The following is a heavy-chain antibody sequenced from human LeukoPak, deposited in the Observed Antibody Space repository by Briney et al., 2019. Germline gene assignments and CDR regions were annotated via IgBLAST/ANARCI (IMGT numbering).Heavy chain of an antibody. V-gene: IGHV3-30-3*01. CDR1: GFTFSSYA. Sequence: GGSLRLSCAASGFTFSSYAMHWVRQAPGKGVEWGAVISYDGSNKYYADSVKGRFTISRENSKNTLYLQMNSLRAEDTAVYYCARDTDTAMVTAGGWFDPWGQGTLVTVSS. CDR2: ISYDGSNK. D-gene: IGHD5-18*01. J-gene: IGHJ5*02. CDR3: ARDTDTAMVTAGGWFDP.